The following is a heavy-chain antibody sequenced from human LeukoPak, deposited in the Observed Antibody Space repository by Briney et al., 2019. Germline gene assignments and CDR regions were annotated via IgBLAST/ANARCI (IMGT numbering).Heavy chain of an antibody. D-gene: IGHD5-24*01. Sequence: GESLKISCKGSGYSFTSYWIGWVRQLPGKGLEWMGMIYPGDSDTRYSPSFQGQVTISADKSISTAYLQWSSLKASDTAMYYCARRLQGMMAYWYFDLWGRGTLVTVSS. CDR3: ARRLQGMMAYWYFDL. CDR2: IYPGDSDT. CDR1: GYSFTSYW. V-gene: IGHV5-51*01. J-gene: IGHJ2*01.